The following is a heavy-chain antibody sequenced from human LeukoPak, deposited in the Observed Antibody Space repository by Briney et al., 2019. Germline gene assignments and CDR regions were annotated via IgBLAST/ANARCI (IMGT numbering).Heavy chain of an antibody. CDR2: INPKGDIT. CDR1: GYIFTTYS. V-gene: IGHV1-46*01. Sequence: GASVKVSCRTSGYIFTTYSIHWVRQAPGQGLEWMGIINPKGDITTYAQRFQGRVSMTSHSSTATVYMELSGLSSEDTAIYYCARKWSSRDWFDPWGQGTLLTVSS. D-gene: IGHD2-8*01. J-gene: IGHJ5*02. CDR3: ARKWSSRDWFDP.